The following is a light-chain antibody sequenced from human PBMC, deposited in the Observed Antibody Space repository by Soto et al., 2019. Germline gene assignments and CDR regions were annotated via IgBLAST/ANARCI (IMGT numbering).Light chain of an antibody. J-gene: IGLJ3*02. CDR2: EDN. Sequence: NFMLTQPHSVSESPGKTVTISCTGSSGSNASNYVQWFQQRPGSAPTTVIYEDNKRPSGVPDRFSGSIDSSSNSASLTISGLKTEDEADYYCQSYGDNNQVFGGGTKLTVL. V-gene: IGLV6-57*02. CDR3: QSYGDNNQV. CDR1: SGSNASNY.